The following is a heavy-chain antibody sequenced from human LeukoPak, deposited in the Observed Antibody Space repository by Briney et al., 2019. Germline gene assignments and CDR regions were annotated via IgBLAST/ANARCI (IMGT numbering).Heavy chain of an antibody. CDR3: ARGSGRYYYYGVDV. D-gene: IGHD7-27*01. J-gene: IGHJ6*02. V-gene: IGHV4-59*02. Sequence: SGTLSLTCTVSGGSVSSSYWRWIRQPPPKGLAWIGHIYYSGTTSGNTNYNPSLKSRVTISIDTAKNQFSLQVRSVTAADTAVYYCARGSGRYYYYGVDVWGQGTTVAVSS. CDR2: IYYSGTT. CDR1: GGSVSSSY.